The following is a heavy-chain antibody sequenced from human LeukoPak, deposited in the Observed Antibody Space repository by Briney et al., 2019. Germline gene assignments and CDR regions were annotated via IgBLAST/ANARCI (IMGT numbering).Heavy chain of an antibody. D-gene: IGHD2-15*01. J-gene: IGHJ6*04. CDR1: GGSISSYY. Sequence: SETLSLTCTVSGGSISSYYWSWIRQPPGKGLEWIGYIYYSGSTNYNPSLKSRVTISVDTPKNQFSLKLSSVTAADTAVYYCARSYCSGGSCLAGYYYGMDVWGKGTTVTVSS. CDR3: ARSYCSGGSCLAGYYYGMDV. V-gene: IGHV4-59*01. CDR2: IYYSGST.